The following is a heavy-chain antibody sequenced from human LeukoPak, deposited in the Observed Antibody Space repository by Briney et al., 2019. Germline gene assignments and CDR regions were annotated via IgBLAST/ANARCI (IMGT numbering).Heavy chain of an antibody. CDR3: ARVYYYDSSGYSPYFDY. CDR1: GDSISSSSYY. CDR2: IYYSGST. Sequence: PSETLSLTCTVSGDSISSSSYYWGWIRQPPGKGLEWIGSIYYSGSTYYNPSLKSRVTISVDTSKNQFSLKLSSVTAADTAVYYCARVYYYDSSGYSPYFDYWGQGTLVTVSS. J-gene: IGHJ4*02. D-gene: IGHD3-22*01. V-gene: IGHV4-39*07.